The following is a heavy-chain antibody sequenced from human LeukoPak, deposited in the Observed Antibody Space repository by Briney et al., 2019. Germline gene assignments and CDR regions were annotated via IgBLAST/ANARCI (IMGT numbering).Heavy chain of an antibody. V-gene: IGHV5-51*01. D-gene: IGHD1-7*01. CDR1: GYSFTSYW. CDR3: ARPSNWHYGGEFWFDP. CDR2: IYPGDSDT. Sequence: GESLKISFKGSGYSFTSYWIGWVRQMPGKGLEWLGIIYPGDSDTRYSPSFQGQVTISADKSISTAYLQWSSLKASDTAMYYCARPSNWHYGGEFWFDPWGQGTLVTVSS. J-gene: IGHJ5*02.